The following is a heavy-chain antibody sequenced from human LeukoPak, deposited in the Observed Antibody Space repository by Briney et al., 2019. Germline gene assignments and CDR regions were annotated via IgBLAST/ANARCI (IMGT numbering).Heavy chain of an antibody. J-gene: IGHJ4*02. V-gene: IGHV3-21*01. CDR1: GFTFSSYG. CDR2: ISSGSSYI. D-gene: IGHD3-9*01. CDR3: ARDRIWGYDILTGSGALDY. Sequence: GGSLRLSCAVSGFTFSSYGMNWVRQAPGKGLEGVSSISSGSSYIYYGDSVKGRFTISRDNAKNSLYLQMNSLRAEDTAVYYCARDRIWGYDILTGSGALDYWGQGTLVTVSS.